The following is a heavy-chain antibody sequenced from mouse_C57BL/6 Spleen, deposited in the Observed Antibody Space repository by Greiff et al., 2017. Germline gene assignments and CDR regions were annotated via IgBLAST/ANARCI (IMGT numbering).Heavy chain of an antibody. J-gene: IGHJ1*03. CDR1: GYSITSGYY. D-gene: IGHD1-1*01. V-gene: IGHV3-6*01. Sequence: VQLQESGPGLVKPSQSLSLTCSVTGYSITSGYYWNWIRQFPGNKLEWMGYITYDGSNNYNPTLKNRVSITRYTSKNQFFLKLNSVTTEDTATYYCARDLGYYGSRSYWYFDVWGTGTTVTVSS. CDR3: ARDLGYYGSRSYWYFDV. CDR2: ITYDGSN.